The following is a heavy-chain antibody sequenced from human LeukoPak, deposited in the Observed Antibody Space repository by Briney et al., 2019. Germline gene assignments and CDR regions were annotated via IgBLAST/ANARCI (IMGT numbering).Heavy chain of an antibody. CDR1: GYSFTDYW. CDR2: IFPGDSDT. CDR3: ARHPGDYFYLDS. D-gene: IGHD4-17*01. J-gene: IGHJ5*01. V-gene: IGHV5-51*01. Sequence: KCGESLKISCKASGYSFTDYWIGWVRQMPGKGLEWMVIIFPGDSDTRYSPSFQGQVTISPDTPISTAYLQWSSLKASDTAIYYCARHPGDYFYLDSWGHGTLVTVSS.